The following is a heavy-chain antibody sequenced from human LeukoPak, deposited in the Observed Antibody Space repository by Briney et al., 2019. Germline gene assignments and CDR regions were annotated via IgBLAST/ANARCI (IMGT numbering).Heavy chain of an antibody. J-gene: IGHJ4*02. CDR3: ARDQTVTTVVTGPGD. CDR1: GYTFTGYY. CDR2: INPSGGST. V-gene: IGHV1-46*01. Sequence: GASVKVSCKASGYTFTGYYMHWVRQAPGQGLEWMGIINPSGGSTSYAQKFQGRVTMTRDTSTSTVYMELSSLRSEDTAVYYCARDQTVTTVVTGPGDWGQGTLVTVSS. D-gene: IGHD4-23*01.